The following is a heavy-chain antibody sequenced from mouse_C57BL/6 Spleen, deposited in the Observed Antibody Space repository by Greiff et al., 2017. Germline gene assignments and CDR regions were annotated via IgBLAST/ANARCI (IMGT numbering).Heavy chain of an antibody. Sequence: QVQLQPPGAELVKPGASVQLSCKASGYTFTSYWMHWVKQRPGQGLEWIGMIHPNSGSTNYNEKFKSKATLTVDKSSSTAYMQLSSLTSEDSAVXYCEREGYWVDYWGQGTTLTVSS. V-gene: IGHV1-64*01. CDR1: GYTFTSYW. CDR3: EREGYWVDY. D-gene: IGHD4-1*01. J-gene: IGHJ2*01. CDR2: IHPNSGST.